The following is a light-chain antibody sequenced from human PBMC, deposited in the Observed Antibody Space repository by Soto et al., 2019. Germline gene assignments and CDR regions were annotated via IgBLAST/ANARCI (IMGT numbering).Light chain of an antibody. V-gene: IGLV1-51*01. J-gene: IGLJ1*01. CDR2: DNN. CDR1: VSNIGNNY. CDR3: GTWDSSLSVYV. Sequence: QSVLTQPPSVSAAPEQRVTISCSGSVSNIGNNYVSWYQHLPGKAPELLIYDNNQRPSGIPDRFSGSKSGTSATLGITGLQTGDEADYYCGTWDSSLSVYVFGTGTKLTVL.